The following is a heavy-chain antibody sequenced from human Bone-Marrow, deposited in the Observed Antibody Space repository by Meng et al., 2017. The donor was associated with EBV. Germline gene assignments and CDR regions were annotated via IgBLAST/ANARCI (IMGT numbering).Heavy chain of an antibody. D-gene: IGHD6-19*01. V-gene: IGHV4-34*01. CDR1: GGSFSGYY. CDR2: INHSGST. Sequence: QVQLQQWGAGLLKPSEXLSLTCAVYGGSFSGYYWSWIRQPPGKGLEWIGEINHSGSTNYNPSLKSRVTISVDTSKNQFSLKLSSVTAADTAVYYCARVSGYSSGWYAFDPWGQGPWSPSPQ. CDR3: ARVSGYSSGWYAFDP. J-gene: IGHJ5*02.